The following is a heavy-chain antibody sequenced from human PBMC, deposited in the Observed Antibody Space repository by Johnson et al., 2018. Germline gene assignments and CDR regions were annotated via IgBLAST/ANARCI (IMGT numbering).Heavy chain of an antibody. D-gene: IGHD3-10*01. CDR1: GFTSRNYW. CDR3: ARGRDFYGSGLDAFDM. Sequence: VQLVQSGGGVVQXGRSLRLSCVASGFTSRNYWMSWVRQAPGKGLEWVANMNQDGSETYYVDSVKGRFPISRDKAKNSLYLQMNRLRADDTAVYYCARGRDFYGSGLDAFDMWGQGTMVTVSS. J-gene: IGHJ3*02. V-gene: IGHV3-7*01. CDR2: MNQDGSET.